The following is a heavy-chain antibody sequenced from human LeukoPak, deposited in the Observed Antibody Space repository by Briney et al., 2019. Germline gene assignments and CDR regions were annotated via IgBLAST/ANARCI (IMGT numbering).Heavy chain of an antibody. J-gene: IGHJ4*02. Sequence: GRSLRLSCAASGFTFSSYGMHWVRQAPGKGLEWVAVIWYDGSNKYYAASVKGRFTISRDNSKNTLYLQMNSLRAEDTAVYYCARERSSSWYFDYWGQGTLVTVSS. D-gene: IGHD6-13*01. V-gene: IGHV3-33*01. CDR3: ARERSSSWYFDY. CDR1: GFTFSSYG. CDR2: IWYDGSNK.